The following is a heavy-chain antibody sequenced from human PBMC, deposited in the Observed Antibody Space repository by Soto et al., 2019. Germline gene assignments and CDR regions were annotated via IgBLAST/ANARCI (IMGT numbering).Heavy chain of an antibody. CDR3: AREGYPFDY. CDR1: GFTFSSYS. CDR2: ISSSSSTI. D-gene: IGHD5-12*01. J-gene: IGHJ4*02. Sequence: EVQLVESGGGLVQPGGSLRLSCAASGFTFSSYSMNWVRQAPGKGLEWVSYISSSSSTIYYADSVKGRFTISRDNAKNSRYLQMNSLRDEDTAVYYCAREGYPFDYWGQGTLVTVSS. V-gene: IGHV3-48*02.